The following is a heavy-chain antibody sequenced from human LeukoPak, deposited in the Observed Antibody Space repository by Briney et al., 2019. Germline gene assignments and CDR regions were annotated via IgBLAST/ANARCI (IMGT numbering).Heavy chain of an antibody. D-gene: IGHD3-22*01. CDR1: GGSISSGVYY. Sequence: SETLSLTCTVSGGSISSGVYYWSWIRQHPGKGLEWIGYIYYSGSTYYSPSLESRVTISVDTSKNQFSLTLSSVTAADTAVYYCARGDNSAYYGYWGQGSLVTVS. CDR2: IYYSGST. V-gene: IGHV4-31*03. J-gene: IGHJ4*02. CDR3: ARGDNSAYYGY.